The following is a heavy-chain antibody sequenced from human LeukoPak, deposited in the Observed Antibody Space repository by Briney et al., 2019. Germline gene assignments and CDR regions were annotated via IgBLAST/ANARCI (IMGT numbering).Heavy chain of an antibody. CDR2: ISSSSSYI. J-gene: IGHJ3*02. CDR3: ARDRDGYNYEAFDI. Sequence: KAGGSLRLSCAASGFTFSSYSMNWVRQAPGKGLEWVSSISSSSSYIYYADSVKGRFTISRDNAKNSLYLQMNSLRAEDTAVYYCARDRDGYNYEAFDIWGQGTMVTVSS. V-gene: IGHV3-21*01. D-gene: IGHD5-24*01. CDR1: GFTFSSYS.